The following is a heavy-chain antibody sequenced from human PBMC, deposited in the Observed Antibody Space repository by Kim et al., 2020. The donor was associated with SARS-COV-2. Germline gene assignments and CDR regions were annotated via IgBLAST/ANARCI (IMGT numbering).Heavy chain of an antibody. J-gene: IGHJ6*02. D-gene: IGHD6-13*01. CDR3: ARLGSSSWFEYYYGMDV. V-gene: IGHV3-11*01. Sequence: KGRFTISGDNAKSSLYLQMNSLRAEDTAVYYCARLGSSSWFEYYYGMDVWGQGTTVTVSS.